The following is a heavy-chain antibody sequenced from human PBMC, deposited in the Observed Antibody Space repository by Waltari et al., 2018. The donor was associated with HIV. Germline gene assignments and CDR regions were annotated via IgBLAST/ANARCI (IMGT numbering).Heavy chain of an antibody. V-gene: IGHV4-39*01. CDR3: ARHVTITMIVVANLGGYFDY. CDR1: GGPISSSSYY. CDR2: IYYSGST. Sequence: QLQLQESGPGLVKPSETLSLTCTVSGGPISSSSYYWGWIRQPPGKGLEWIGSIYYSGSTYYNPSLKSRVTISVDTSKNQFSLKLSSVTAADTAVYYCARHVTITMIVVANLGGYFDYWGQGTLVTVSS. J-gene: IGHJ4*02. D-gene: IGHD3-22*01.